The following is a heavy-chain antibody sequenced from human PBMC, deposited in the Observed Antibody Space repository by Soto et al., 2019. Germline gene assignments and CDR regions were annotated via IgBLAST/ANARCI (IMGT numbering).Heavy chain of an antibody. D-gene: IGHD3-3*01. CDR3: ARGRRLLRFLVYGMDV. CDR1: GFSFSDYP. J-gene: IGHJ6*02. V-gene: IGHV3-48*02. Sequence: GGSLRLSCAASGFSFSDYPMNWVRQAPGKGLEWLSNIRSTSDDTYYAESLQGRFTISRDIARNSFYLQMNSLRDEDTAVYYCARGRRLLRFLVYGMDVWGQGTTVTVSS. CDR2: IRSTSDDT.